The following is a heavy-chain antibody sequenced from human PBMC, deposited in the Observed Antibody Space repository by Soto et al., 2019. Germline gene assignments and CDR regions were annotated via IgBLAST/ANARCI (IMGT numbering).Heavy chain of an antibody. D-gene: IGHD6-6*01. Sequence: SVKVSCKASGGTFSSYAISWVRQAPGQGLEWMGGIIPIFGTANYAQKFQGRVTITADKSTSTAYMELSSLRSEDTAVYYCARWEAAPLGYYYYGMDVWGQGTTVTVSS. J-gene: IGHJ6*02. CDR3: ARWEAAPLGYYYYGMDV. V-gene: IGHV1-69*06. CDR1: GGTFSSYA. CDR2: IIPIFGTA.